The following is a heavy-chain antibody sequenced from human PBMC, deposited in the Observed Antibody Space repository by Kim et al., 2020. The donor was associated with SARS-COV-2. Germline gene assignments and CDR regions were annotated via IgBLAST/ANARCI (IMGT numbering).Heavy chain of an antibody. CDR3: AKRVQHNSGYEFWFYFDY. Sequence: GGSLRLSCAASGFAFSTYAMSWVRKAPGMGREWVSGIKSDGRTYYADSVKGRFTIYRDVSKNTLFLQMNSLRVEDTAVYDCAKRVQHNSGYEFWFYFDYWGQGTLVTVSS. D-gene: IGHD5-12*01. CDR1: GFAFSTYA. CDR2: IKSDGRT. J-gene: IGHJ4*02. V-gene: IGHV3-23*01.